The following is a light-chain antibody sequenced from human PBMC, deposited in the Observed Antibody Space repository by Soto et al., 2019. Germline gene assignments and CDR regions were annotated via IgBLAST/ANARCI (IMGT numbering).Light chain of an antibody. CDR3: CSYAASSTFYV. Sequence: QSVLTQPASVSGSPGQPITISCTGTSSDVGSYNLVSWYQQHPGKAPKLMIYEGSKRPSGVSNRFSGSKSGNTASLTISGLQAEDEADYYCCSYAASSTFYVFGTGTKVTVL. CDR2: EGS. J-gene: IGLJ1*01. CDR1: SSDVGSYNL. V-gene: IGLV2-23*01.